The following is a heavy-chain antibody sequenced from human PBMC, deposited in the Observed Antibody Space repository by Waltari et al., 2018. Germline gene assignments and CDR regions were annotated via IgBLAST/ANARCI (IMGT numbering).Heavy chain of an antibody. D-gene: IGHD3-3*01. CDR2: INPNRGGT. CDR1: GYTFTGYY. CDR3: ARVRFGAEYFQH. J-gene: IGHJ1*01. V-gene: IGHV1-2*02. Sequence: QVQLVQSGAEVKKPGASVKVSCKASGYTFTGYYMHWVRQAPGQGLEWMGWINPNRGGTNYAQKFQGRVTMTRDTSISTAYMELSRLRSDDTAVYYCARVRFGAEYFQHWGQGTLVTVSS.